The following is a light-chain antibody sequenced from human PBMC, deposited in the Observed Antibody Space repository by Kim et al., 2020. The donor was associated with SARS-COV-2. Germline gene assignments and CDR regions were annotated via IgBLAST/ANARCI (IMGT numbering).Light chain of an antibody. CDR3: SSYTSSSTWV. J-gene: IGLJ3*02. CDR2: DVS. Sequence: QSALTQPASVSGSPGQSITISCTGTSSDVGGYNYVSWYQQHPGKAPKLMIYDVSNRPSGVSNRFSGSKSGNTASLTISGLQAEDAADYCCSSYTSSSTWVFGGGTQLTVL. CDR1: SSDVGGYNY. V-gene: IGLV2-14*03.